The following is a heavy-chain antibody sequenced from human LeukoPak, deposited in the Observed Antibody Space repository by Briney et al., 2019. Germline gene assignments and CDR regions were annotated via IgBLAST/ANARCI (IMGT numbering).Heavy chain of an antibody. V-gene: IGHV3-30*02. CDR2: IRYDGSNK. Sequence: GGSLRLSCAASGFTFSSYGMHWVRQAPGKGLEWAAFIRYDGSNKYYADSVKGRFTISRDNSKNTLYLQMNSLRAEDTAVYYCAKDGGYCSSTSCYGYFDYWGQGTLVTVSS. J-gene: IGHJ4*02. CDR1: GFTFSSYG. D-gene: IGHD2-2*01. CDR3: AKDGGYCSSTSCYGYFDY.